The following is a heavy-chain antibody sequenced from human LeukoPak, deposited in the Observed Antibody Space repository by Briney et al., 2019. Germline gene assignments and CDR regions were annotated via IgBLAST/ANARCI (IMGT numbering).Heavy chain of an antibody. Sequence: PGGSLRLSCAASGFTFSSYAMSWVRQAPGKGLEWVLAISGSGGSTYYADSVKGRFTISRDNSKNTLYLQMNSLRAEDTAVYYCAKDPYHSGSYSWFDPWGQGTLVTVSS. J-gene: IGHJ5*02. CDR3: AKDPYHSGSYSWFDP. D-gene: IGHD3-10*01. CDR1: GFTFSSYA. CDR2: ISGSGGST. V-gene: IGHV3-23*01.